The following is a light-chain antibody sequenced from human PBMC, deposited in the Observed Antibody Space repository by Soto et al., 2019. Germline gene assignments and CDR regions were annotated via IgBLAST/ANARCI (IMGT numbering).Light chain of an antibody. CDR1: SSDVGGYNY. Sequence: QSVLTQPASVSGSPGQSITISCTGTSSDVGGYNYVPWYQQHPGKAPKLMIYEVSNRPSGVSNRFSGSKSGNTASLTISGLQAEDEADYYYSSYKSSSTLVFGTGTKATVL. CDR3: SSYKSSSTLV. J-gene: IGLJ1*01. CDR2: EVS. V-gene: IGLV2-14*01.